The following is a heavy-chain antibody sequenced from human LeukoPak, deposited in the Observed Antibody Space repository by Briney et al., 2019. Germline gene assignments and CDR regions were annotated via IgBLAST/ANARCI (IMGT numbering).Heavy chain of an antibody. V-gene: IGHV3-33*01. J-gene: IGHJ4*02. CDR3: ARDNWSRWVFDY. CDR1: GFTFSSYG. CDR2: IWYDGSNK. D-gene: IGHD4-23*01. Sequence: PGGSLRLSCAASGFTFSSYGMHWVRQAPGKGLEWVAVIWYDGSNKYYADSVKGRFTISRDNSKNTLYLQMNSLRAEDTAVYYCARDNWSRWVFDYWGQGTLVTVSS.